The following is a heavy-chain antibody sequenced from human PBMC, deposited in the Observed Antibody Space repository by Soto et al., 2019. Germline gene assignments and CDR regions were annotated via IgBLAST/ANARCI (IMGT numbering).Heavy chain of an antibody. CDR3: ARVGYCSSTPCWPIGYFQY. J-gene: IGHJ4*02. V-gene: IGHV4-59*01. CDR1: GDSISSFY. Sequence: QVQLQESGPGLVKPSETLSLTCTVSGDSISSFYWTWIRQPPGKGLEWVGYIFSSGSTNYNPSLMSRVTISVDTSENQFSLKLTSVTAADTAVYYCARVGYCSSTPCWPIGYFQYWGQGTLVTVSS. D-gene: IGHD2-2*01. CDR2: IFSSGST.